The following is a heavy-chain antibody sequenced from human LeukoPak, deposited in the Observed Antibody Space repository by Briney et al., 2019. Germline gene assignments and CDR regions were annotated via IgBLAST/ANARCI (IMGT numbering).Heavy chain of an antibody. V-gene: IGHV3-23*01. CDR1: GFTFSSYA. Sequence: GGSLRLSCAASGFTFSSYAMMWVRQSPEKGLEWVSSITGSGDGTYSADSVRDRFTISIDNSKKTLYLQMNSLRAEDAAVCFYLKRYLHPTIQFDYWGQGILVTVSS. CDR2: ITGSGDGT. D-gene: IGHD2-21*01. CDR3: LKRYLHPTIQFDY. J-gene: IGHJ4*02.